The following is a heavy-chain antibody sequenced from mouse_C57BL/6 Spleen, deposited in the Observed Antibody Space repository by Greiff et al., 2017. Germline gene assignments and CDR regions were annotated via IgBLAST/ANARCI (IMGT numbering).Heavy chain of an antibody. CDR2: INPSSGYT. J-gene: IGHJ1*03. V-gene: IGHV1-7*01. CDR1: GYTFTSYW. D-gene: IGHD2-3*01. Sequence: QVQLQQSGAELAKPGASVKLSCKASGYTFTSYWMHWVKQRPGQGLEWIGYINPSSGYTKYNQKFKDKATLTAAKSSSTAYMQLSSLTYEDSAVYYCATQPDGFHDYWYFDVWGTGTTVTVSS. CDR3: ATQPDGFHDYWYFDV.